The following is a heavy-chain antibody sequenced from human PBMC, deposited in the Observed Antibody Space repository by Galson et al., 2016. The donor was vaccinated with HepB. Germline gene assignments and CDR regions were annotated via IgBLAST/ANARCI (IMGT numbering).Heavy chain of an antibody. CDR3: ARGSYCSSTSCDGKLDY. J-gene: IGHJ4*02. CDR1: GFSFNDHW. Sequence: SLRLSCAVSGFSFNDHWMSWVRQAPGKGLEWVANIRQDGRETYYVDSVEGRFTISRDNARNSLSLHMRSLGAEDTAVYFCARGSYCSSTSCDGKLDYWGQGTLVTVSS. V-gene: IGHV3-7*04. CDR2: IRQDGRET. D-gene: IGHD2-2*01.